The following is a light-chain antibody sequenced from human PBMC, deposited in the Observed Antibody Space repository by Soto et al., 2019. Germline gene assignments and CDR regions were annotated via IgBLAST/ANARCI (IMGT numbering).Light chain of an antibody. J-gene: IGLJ1*01. Sequence: QSVLTQPPSVSGAPGQRVTISCTGSSSNIGAGYDVHWYQQLPGTAPKLLIYGNSNRPSGVPDRFSGSKSGTSASLAITGLQAEDEADYYCQSYDSSLSSYVLGTGTQLTVL. CDR2: GNS. V-gene: IGLV1-40*01. CDR3: QSYDSSLSSYV. CDR1: SSNIGAGYD.